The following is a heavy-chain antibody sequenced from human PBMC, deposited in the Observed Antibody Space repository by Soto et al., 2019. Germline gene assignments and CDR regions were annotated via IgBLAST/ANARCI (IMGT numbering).Heavy chain of an antibody. CDR2: FYYSGTT. Sequence: QVPLQESGPGLVKPSDTLSLTCAVSGYSISSSNWWGWIRQPPGKGLEWIGYFYYSGTTYYNPSLKSRVTMSVDTSKNQFSLKLTSVTAVDTAVYYCARREIQGPIDYWGQGTLVTVSS. CDR1: GYSISSSNW. J-gene: IGHJ4*02. D-gene: IGHD1-26*01. V-gene: IGHV4-28*01. CDR3: ARREIQGPIDY.